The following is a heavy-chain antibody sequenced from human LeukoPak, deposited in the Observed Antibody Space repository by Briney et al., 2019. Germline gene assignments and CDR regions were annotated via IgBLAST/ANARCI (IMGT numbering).Heavy chain of an antibody. V-gene: IGHV5-51*01. CDR1: GYSFTTHW. D-gene: IGHD6-13*01. Sequence: GEPLKISCKGFGYSFTTHWIGWVRQMPGKGLEWMGIIYPGDSDTRYSPSFHGQVTISADKSISTAYLQWSSLKASDTAIYYCARRPSPYSSREFDYWGQGTLVTVSS. J-gene: IGHJ4*02. CDR2: IYPGDSDT. CDR3: ARRPSPYSSREFDY.